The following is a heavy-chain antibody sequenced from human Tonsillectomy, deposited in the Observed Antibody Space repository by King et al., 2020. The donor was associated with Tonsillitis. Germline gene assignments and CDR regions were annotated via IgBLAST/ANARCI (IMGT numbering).Heavy chain of an antibody. V-gene: IGHV4-39*01. D-gene: IGHD2-8*01. CDR2: IYYSGST. Sequence: QLQESGPGLVKPSETLSLTCTVSGGSISSSSYYWGWIRQPPGKGLEWIGSIYYSGSTYYNPSLKRRVTISVDTSKNQFSLKLSSVTAADTAVYYCARLGPANVRFDPWGQGTLVTVSS. J-gene: IGHJ5*02. CDR1: GGSISSSSYY. CDR3: ARLGPANVRFDP.